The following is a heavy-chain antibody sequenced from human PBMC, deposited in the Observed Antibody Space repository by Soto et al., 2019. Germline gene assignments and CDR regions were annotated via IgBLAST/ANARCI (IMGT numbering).Heavy chain of an antibody. Sequence: SQTLSLTCAISGDSVSSNSAAWNWIRQSPSRGLEWLGRTYYGSKWYNDYAVSVKSRITINQDTSKNQFSLQLQSVTPEDTAVYYCERDRSQGSSSWYDCWAQGTMVTVSS. D-gene: IGHD6-13*01. CDR1: GDSVSSNSAA. CDR3: ERDRSQGSSSWYDC. J-gene: IGHJ5*01. CDR2: TYYGSKWYN. V-gene: IGHV6-1*01.